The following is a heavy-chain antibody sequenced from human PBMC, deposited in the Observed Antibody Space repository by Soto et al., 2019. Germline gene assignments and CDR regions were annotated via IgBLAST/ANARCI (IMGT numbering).Heavy chain of an antibody. CDR3: ARDHSCIVATPNRRWYYYYGMDV. V-gene: IGHV3-33*01. CDR1: GFTFSSYG. J-gene: IGHJ6*02. Sequence: QVQLVESGGGVVQPGRSLRLSCAASGFTFSSYGMHWVRQAPGKGLEWVAVIWYDGSNKYYADSVKGRFTISRNNSKNTLYLQMNRLRAEDTAVYYCARDHSCIVATPNRRWYYYYGMDVWGQGTTVTVSS. CDR2: IWYDGSNK. D-gene: IGHD5-12*01.